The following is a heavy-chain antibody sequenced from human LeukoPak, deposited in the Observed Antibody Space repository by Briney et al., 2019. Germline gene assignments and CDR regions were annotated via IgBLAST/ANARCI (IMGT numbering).Heavy chain of an antibody. V-gene: IGHV3-74*01. CDR3: AKDLSSGSRRAY. J-gene: IGHJ4*02. CDR1: GFTFSSYW. CDR2: INSDGTSP. Sequence: QTGGSLRLSCAASGFTFSSYWMHWVRQAPGKGLVWVSGINSDGTSPIYADSVKGRFTISRDNSKNTLYLQMNSLRAEDTGVYYCAKDLSSGSRRAYWGQGTLVTVSS. D-gene: IGHD6-19*01.